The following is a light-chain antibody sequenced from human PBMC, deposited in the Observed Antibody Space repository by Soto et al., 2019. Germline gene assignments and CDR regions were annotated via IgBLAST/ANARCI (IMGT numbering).Light chain of an antibody. CDR2: EAS. Sequence: DIQMTQSPSSLFASVGDRVTIRFRASQVIGNDLGWYQQKPGKAPKRLIYEASSLQSGVPSRFSGSGPGTEFTLTISSLQPEDFATYFCLQHNTYPRTFGQGTKVDIK. CDR1: QVIGND. V-gene: IGKV1-17*01. J-gene: IGKJ1*01. CDR3: LQHNTYPRT.